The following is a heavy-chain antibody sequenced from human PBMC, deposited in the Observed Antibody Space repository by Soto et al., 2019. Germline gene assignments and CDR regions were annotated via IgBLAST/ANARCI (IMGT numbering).Heavy chain of an antibody. D-gene: IGHD2-15*01. CDR2: ISGSGGST. Sequence: EVQLLESGGGLVQPGGSLRLSCAASGFTFSSYAMSWVRQAPGKGLEWVSAISGSGGSTYYADSVKGRFTISRDNSKNTLYLQMNSLRAEDTVVYYCAKENIVVVVANNWFDPWGQGTLVTVSS. V-gene: IGHV3-23*01. CDR1: GFTFSSYA. J-gene: IGHJ5*02. CDR3: AKENIVVVVANNWFDP.